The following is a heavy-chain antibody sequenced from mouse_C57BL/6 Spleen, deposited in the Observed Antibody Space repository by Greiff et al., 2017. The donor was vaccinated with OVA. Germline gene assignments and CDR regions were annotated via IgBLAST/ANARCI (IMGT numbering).Heavy chain of an antibody. Sequence: QVQLQQSGAELSRPGASVKMSCKASGYTFTSYTMHWVKQRPGQGLEWIGYINPSSGYTKYNQKFKDKATLTADKSSSTAYMQLSSLTSEDSAVDYCARGTAQALDYWGQGTSVTVSS. CDR1: GYTFTSYT. CDR3: ARGTAQALDY. J-gene: IGHJ4*01. V-gene: IGHV1-4*01. D-gene: IGHD3-2*02. CDR2: INPSSGYT.